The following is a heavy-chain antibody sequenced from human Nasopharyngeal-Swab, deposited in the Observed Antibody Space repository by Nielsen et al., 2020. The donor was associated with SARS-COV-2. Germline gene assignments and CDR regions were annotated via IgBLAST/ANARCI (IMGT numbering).Heavy chain of an antibody. Sequence: GESLKISCAASGFTFSNYDMHWVRQATGKGLERVSVIRTAGDAYYPGSVKGRFTISRENAKNSLYLQMNSLRAGDTAVYYCVRGARRNNYYGSGSYGEFDYWGQGTLVTVSS. CDR3: VRGARRNNYYGSGSYGEFDY. CDR2: IRTAGDA. J-gene: IGHJ4*02. CDR1: GFTFSNYD. D-gene: IGHD3-10*01. V-gene: IGHV3-13*01.